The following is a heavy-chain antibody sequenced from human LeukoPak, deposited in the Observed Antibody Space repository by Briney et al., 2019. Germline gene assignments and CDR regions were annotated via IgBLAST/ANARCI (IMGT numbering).Heavy chain of an antibody. Sequence: GGSLRLSCAASGFTFSSYAMHWVRQAPGKGLEWVAVISYDGSNKYYADSMKGRFTISRDNSKNTLYLQMNSLRAEDTAVYYCARGEDGMDVWGQGTTVTVSS. V-gene: IGHV3-30-3*01. CDR3: ARGEDGMDV. CDR2: ISYDGSNK. CDR1: GFTFSSYA. D-gene: IGHD1-26*01. J-gene: IGHJ6*02.